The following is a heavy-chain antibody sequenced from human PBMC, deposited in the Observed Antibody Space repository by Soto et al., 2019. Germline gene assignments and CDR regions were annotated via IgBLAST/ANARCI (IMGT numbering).Heavy chain of an antibody. J-gene: IGHJ5*02. Sequence: SETLSLTCTASGGSMSSYYWNWIRQPPGKGLESIGYIYASGNTNYNPSFKSRVAISIDTSKRQISLNLTSVTAADTAVYYCARDSLGIAVLGTGRSKNNWFDPWGQGTLVTVSS. CDR1: GGSMSSYY. CDR2: IYASGNT. CDR3: ARDSLGIAVLGTGRSKNNWFDP. D-gene: IGHD6-19*01. V-gene: IGHV4-4*08.